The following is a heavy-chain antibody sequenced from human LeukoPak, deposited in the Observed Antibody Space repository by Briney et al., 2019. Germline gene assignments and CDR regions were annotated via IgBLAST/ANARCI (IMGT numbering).Heavy chain of an antibody. D-gene: IGHD6-13*01. Sequence: GASVKVSCKASGYTFTSYYLHWVRQAPGQGLEWMGIINPSGASTNYAQKFQGRVNMTRDTSTNTVYMELGSLRSEDTAVYYCARVAAAGFAYDKFDPWGQGTLSPSPQ. V-gene: IGHV1-46*01. CDR3: ARVAAAGFAYDKFDP. CDR2: INPSGAST. J-gene: IGHJ5*02. CDR1: GYTFTSYY.